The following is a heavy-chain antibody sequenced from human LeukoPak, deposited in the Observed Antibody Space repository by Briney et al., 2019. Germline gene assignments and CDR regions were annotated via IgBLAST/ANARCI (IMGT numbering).Heavy chain of an antibody. D-gene: IGHD4-23*01. J-gene: IGHJ4*02. V-gene: IGHV3-53*01. CDR1: GFTISDNY. CDR2: IYSGGIT. Sequence: GALRLSCAASGFTISDNYMSWVRQAPGKGLEWVSIIYSGGITYYADSVKGRFTVSRDTSKNTLYLQMNSLRADDTAVYYCASGASTTVVTPAYWGQGTLVTVSS. CDR3: ASGASTTVVTPAY.